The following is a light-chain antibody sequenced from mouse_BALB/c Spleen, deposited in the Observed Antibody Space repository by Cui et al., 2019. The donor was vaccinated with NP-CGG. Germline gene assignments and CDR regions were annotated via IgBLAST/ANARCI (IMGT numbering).Light chain of an antibody. CDR3: ALWYSNHWV. J-gene: IGLJ1*01. CDR1: TGAVTTSNY. Sequence: QAVVTQESALTTSPGETITLTCRSSTGAVTTSNYANWVQEKPDHFFTGLIGCTNNRAPGVPARFSGSLIGDKAALTITGAQTEDEAIYFCALWYSNHWVFGGGTQLTVL. CDR2: CTN. V-gene: IGLV1*01.